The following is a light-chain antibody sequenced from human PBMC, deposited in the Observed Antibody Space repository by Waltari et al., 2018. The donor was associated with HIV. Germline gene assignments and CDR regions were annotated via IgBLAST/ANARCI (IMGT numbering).Light chain of an antibody. CDR2: AAS. CDR1: QSVSSSY. CDR3: QRYGNSPMYT. Sequence: EIVLTQSPGTLSLSPGERVTLSCRASQSVSSSYLAWYQQKPGQAPRLLIYAASSRATGIPDRFSGSGSGTDFTLTISSLEPDDFAVYYCQRYGNSPMYTFGQGTQLEIK. V-gene: IGKV3-20*01. J-gene: IGKJ2*01.